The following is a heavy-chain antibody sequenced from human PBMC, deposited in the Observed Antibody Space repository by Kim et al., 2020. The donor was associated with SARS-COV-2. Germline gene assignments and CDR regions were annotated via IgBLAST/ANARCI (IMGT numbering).Heavy chain of an antibody. V-gene: IGHV7-4-1*02. Sequence: YAQGFTGRFVFSLDTSVSTAYLQISSLKAEDTAVYYCARDGEGAAAGFDYWGQGTLVTVSS. D-gene: IGHD6-13*01. CDR3: ARDGEGAAAGFDY. J-gene: IGHJ4*02.